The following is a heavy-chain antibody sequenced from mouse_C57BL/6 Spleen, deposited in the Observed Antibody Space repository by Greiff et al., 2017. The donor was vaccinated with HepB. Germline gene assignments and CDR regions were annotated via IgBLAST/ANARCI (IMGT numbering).Heavy chain of an antibody. D-gene: IGHD2-3*01. CDR2: INYDGSST. CDR3: AREDGYPYAMDY. V-gene: IGHV5-16*01. J-gene: IGHJ4*01. CDR1: GFTFSDYY. Sequence: DVKLVESEGGLVQPGSSMKLSCTASGFTFSDYYMAWVRQVPEKGLEWVANINYDGSSTYYLDSLKSRFIISRDNAKNILYLQMSSLKSEDTATYYCAREDGYPYAMDYWGQGTSVTVSS.